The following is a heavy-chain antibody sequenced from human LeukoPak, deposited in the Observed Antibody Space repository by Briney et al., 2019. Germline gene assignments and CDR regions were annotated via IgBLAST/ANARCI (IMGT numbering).Heavy chain of an antibody. CDR2: IWYDGSDK. J-gene: IGHJ4*02. D-gene: IGHD3-22*01. V-gene: IGHV3-33*08. Sequence: GGSLRLSCAASGFTFSSYAMSWVRQAPGKGLEWVAVIWYDGSDKYYADSVKGRFTISRDNSKNTLFLQMNSLRAEDTAVYYCARDYYDNSGEDYWGQGTLVTVSS. CDR3: ARDYYDNSGEDY. CDR1: GFTFSSYA.